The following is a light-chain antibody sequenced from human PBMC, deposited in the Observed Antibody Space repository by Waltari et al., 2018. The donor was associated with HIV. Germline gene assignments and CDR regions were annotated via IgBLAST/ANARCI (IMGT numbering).Light chain of an antibody. CDR1: DSHIRRHY. CDR3: GAWDDNLRGV. J-gene: IGLJ2*01. CDR2: KNN. Sequence: QAVLTQTPSASASPGQQITISCSGSDSHIRRHYVSWYHQFPGRAPKLLLYKNNQRSSGVPDRFSGSKSGTSASLTISGLRSEDEGTYFCGAWDDNLRGVFGGGTRVTVL. V-gene: IGLV1-47*01.